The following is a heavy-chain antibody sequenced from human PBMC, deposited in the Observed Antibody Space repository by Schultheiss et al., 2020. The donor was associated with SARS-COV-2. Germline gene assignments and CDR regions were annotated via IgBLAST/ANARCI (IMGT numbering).Heavy chain of an antibody. D-gene: IGHD1-26*01. CDR3: ARRRYSGSYYPGYYFDY. CDR1: GGSISSGGYY. V-gene: IGHV4-31*03. CDR2: IYYSGST. Sequence: SETLSLTCTVSGGSISSGGYYWSWIRQPPGKGLEWIGYIYYSGSTYYNPSLKSRVTISVDTSKNQFSLKLSSVTAADTAVYYCARRRYSGSYYPGYYFDYWGQGTLVTVSS. J-gene: IGHJ4*02.